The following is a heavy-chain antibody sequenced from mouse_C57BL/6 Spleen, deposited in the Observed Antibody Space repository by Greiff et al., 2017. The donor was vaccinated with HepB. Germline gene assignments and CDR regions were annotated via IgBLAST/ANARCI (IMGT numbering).Heavy chain of an antibody. CDR1: GFTFSSYG. Sequence: EVMLVESGGDLVKPGGSLKLSCAASGFTFSSYGMSWVRQTPDKRLEWVASISSGGSYTYYPDSVKGRFTISRDNAQNTLYLQMSSLKSEDTAMYYCARQGVLRGFYYYGCWGQGTTLTVSS. V-gene: IGHV5-6*02. D-gene: IGHD1-1*01. CDR3: ARQGVLRGFYYYGC. CDR2: ISSGGSYT. J-gene: IGHJ2*01.